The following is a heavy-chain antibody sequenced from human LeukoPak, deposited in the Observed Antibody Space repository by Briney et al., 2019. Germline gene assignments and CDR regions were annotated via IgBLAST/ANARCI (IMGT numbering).Heavy chain of an antibody. J-gene: IGHJ6*02. CDR2: ISSSSRST. V-gene: IGHV3-48*04. Sequence: HAGGSLRLSCVASGFTFTSYSMNWVRQAPGKGLEWVSYISSSSRSTDYGDSVTGRVTISRDNARNSLYLQMNSLRAEDTAVYYCAREKPVGSYTMDVWGQGTTVTVSS. CDR1: GFTFTSYS. D-gene: IGHD3-16*01. CDR3: AREKPVGSYTMDV.